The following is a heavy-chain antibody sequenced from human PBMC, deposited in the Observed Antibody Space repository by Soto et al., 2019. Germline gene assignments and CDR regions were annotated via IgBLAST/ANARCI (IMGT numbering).Heavy chain of an antibody. V-gene: IGHV4-30-4*01. CDR2: IYYSGST. Sequence: QVQLQESGPGLVKPSQTLSLTCTVSGGSISSGDYYWSWIRQPPGKGLEWIGYIYYSGSTYYNPSLKSRVTVSVDTSKNQFSLKLSSVTAADTAVYYCARVRDYDILTGPSGDYGMDVWGQGTTVTVSS. D-gene: IGHD3-9*01. CDR1: GGSISSGDYY. CDR3: ARVRDYDILTGPSGDYGMDV. J-gene: IGHJ6*02.